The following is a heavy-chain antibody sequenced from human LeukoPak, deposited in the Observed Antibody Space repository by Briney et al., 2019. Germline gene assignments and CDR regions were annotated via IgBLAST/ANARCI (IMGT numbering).Heavy chain of an antibody. CDR2: ISDDGNTI. D-gene: IGHD4-11*01. CDR3: ARSGGLQKFDY. V-gene: IGHV3-30-3*01. J-gene: IGHJ4*02. Sequence: PGGSLRLSCAASEVTFRNYAVHWVRQAPGKGLQWVAVISDDGNTIHYADSVKGRFIISRDTSKNTLYLQMNSLRAEDTAVYYCARSGGLQKFDYWGQGTLVTVSS. CDR1: EVTFRNYA.